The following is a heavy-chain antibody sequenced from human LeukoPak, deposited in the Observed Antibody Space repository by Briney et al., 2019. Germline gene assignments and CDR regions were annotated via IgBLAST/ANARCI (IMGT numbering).Heavy chain of an antibody. J-gene: IGHJ5*01. CDR2: VNHKGRT. CDR1: GGSFSNYD. V-gene: IGHV4-34*01. Sequence: PSEALSLTCAVHGGSFSNYDGTSSRQPPGKGLWWVGEVNHKGRTNYNPSLKSRLTISADTSKNQFSLKLGYVTAEEMAVYYCARGRSRVTVFGVALNWFDSWGQGNLVSVSS. D-gene: IGHD3-3*01. CDR3: ARGRSRVTVFGVALNWFDS.